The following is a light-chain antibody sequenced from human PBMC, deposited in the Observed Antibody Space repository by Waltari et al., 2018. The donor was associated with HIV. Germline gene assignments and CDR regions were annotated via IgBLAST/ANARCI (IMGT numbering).Light chain of an antibody. CDR3: QQYNDWAPIT. CDR1: QSITSN. Sequence: EIVMTQSPATLSVSAGETATLSCRASQSITSNLAWYQEKPGQSPRLLIYDASTRASGVPARFSGSRSGTDFTLTISSLQSEDFALYYCQQYNDWAPITFGQGTRLEIK. CDR2: DAS. V-gene: IGKV3-15*01. J-gene: IGKJ5*01.